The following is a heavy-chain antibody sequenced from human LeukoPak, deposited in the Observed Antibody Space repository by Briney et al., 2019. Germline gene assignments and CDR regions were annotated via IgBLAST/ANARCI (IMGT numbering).Heavy chain of an antibody. CDR2: FSGSGDTT. D-gene: IGHD6-19*01. Sequence: GGSLRLSCAASGFTFSNYAMSWVRQAPGQGLEWVSHFSGSGDTTYYAVSVKGRFTISRDNSKNTLYLQMNSLRAEDTAVYYCARAEPLIAVAGTGYFDYWGQGTLVTVSS. V-gene: IGHV3-23*01. CDR3: ARAEPLIAVAGTGYFDY. CDR1: GFTFSNYA. J-gene: IGHJ4*02.